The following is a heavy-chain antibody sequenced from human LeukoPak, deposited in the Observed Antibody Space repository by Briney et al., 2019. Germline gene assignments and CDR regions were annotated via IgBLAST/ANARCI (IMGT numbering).Heavy chain of an antibody. Sequence: KPGGSLRLSCGASGFTFSSFSMNWVRQAPGKGLDWVSSISRSGEYTYYADSVKGRFTISRDNAQNSMSLQMNSLRAEDTAVYYCARGATVTPSDFEYWGQGTLVTVSS. CDR1: GFTFSSFS. CDR3: ARGATVTPSDFEY. J-gene: IGHJ4*02. D-gene: IGHD4-17*01. CDR2: ISRSGEYT. V-gene: IGHV3-21*01.